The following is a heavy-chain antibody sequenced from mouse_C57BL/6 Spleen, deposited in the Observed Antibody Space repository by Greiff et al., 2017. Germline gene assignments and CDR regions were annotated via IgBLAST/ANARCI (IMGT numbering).Heavy chain of an antibody. Sequence: EVMLVESGAELVRPGASVKLSCTASGFNIKDDYMHWVKQRPEQGLEWIGWIDPENGDTEYASKFQGKATITADTSSNTAYLQLSSLTSEDTAVYYCTTPGTSVWGTGTTVTVSS. CDR2: IDPENGDT. J-gene: IGHJ1*03. CDR1: GFNIKDDY. V-gene: IGHV14-4*01. CDR3: TTPGTSV.